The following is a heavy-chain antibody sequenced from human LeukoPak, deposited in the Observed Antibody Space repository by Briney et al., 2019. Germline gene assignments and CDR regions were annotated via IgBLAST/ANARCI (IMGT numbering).Heavy chain of an antibody. CDR2: ITSDGSST. V-gene: IGHV3-74*01. Sequence: PGGSLRLSCAASGFTFSNFAMTWVRQAPGKGPVWVSRITSDGSSTSYADSVKGRFTISRDNAKNTVYLQMNSLRAEDTAVYYCARGASYGDFDYWGQGTLVTVSS. D-gene: IGHD4-17*01. CDR1: GFTFSNFA. CDR3: ARGASYGDFDY. J-gene: IGHJ4*02.